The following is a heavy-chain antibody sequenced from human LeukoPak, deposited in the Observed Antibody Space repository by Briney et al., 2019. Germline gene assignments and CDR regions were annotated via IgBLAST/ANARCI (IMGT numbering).Heavy chain of an antibody. J-gene: IGHJ4*02. Sequence: GGALRLPCAASGFTFSSYSMNSVRQAPGKGLEWVSYISSSSSTIYYAASVKGRFTISRDNAKNSLYLQMNSLRDEDTAVYYCARDGGLVGVSGAFDYWGQGNLVTVSS. V-gene: IGHV3-48*02. CDR3: ARDGGLVGVSGAFDY. D-gene: IGHD1-26*01. CDR1: GFTFSSYS. CDR2: ISSSSSTI.